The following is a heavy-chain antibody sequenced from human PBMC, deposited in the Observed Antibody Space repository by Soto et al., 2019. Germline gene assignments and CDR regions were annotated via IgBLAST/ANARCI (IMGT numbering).Heavy chain of an antibody. V-gene: IGHV1-69*13. CDR3: ARVGGGYSGYERLGGYYYGKDV. CDR2: IIPLFVTA. Sequence: SVKVSCKASGGTFNSYAINWVRQAPGQGLERMGGIIPLFVTANYAQNFQGRVTITADESTSTAYMELSSLRSEDTAVYFCARVGGGYSGYERLGGYYYGKDVWGQGTTVTVSS. CDR1: GGTFNSYA. J-gene: IGHJ6*02. D-gene: IGHD5-12*01.